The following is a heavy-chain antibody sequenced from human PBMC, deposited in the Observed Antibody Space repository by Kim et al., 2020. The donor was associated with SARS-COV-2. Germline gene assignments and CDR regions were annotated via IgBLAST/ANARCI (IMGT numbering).Heavy chain of an antibody. CDR1: GFTFTSSA. J-gene: IGHJ6*02. D-gene: IGHD3-10*01. CDR2: IVVGSGNT. V-gene: IGHV1-58*02. Sequence: SVKVSCKASGFTFTSSAMQWVRQARGQRLEWIGWIVVGSGNTNYAQKFQERVTITRDMSTSTAYMELSSLRSEDTAVYYCAADTSEGLLWFGELLGYYYYGMDVWGQGTTVTVSS. CDR3: AADTSEGLLWFGELLGYYYYGMDV.